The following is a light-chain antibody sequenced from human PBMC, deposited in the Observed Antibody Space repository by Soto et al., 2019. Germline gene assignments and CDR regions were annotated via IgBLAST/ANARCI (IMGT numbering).Light chain of an antibody. V-gene: IGKV1-5*01. CDR1: QSISSW. CDR3: QQYNRYSRT. Sequence: DIQMTQSPSTLSASVGDRVTITCRASQSISSWLAWYQQKPGKAPKLLIYDASSLESGVPSRFSGSGSGTEFTLTFSSLQPDDFATYYCQQYNRYSRTFGQGTKVEIK. CDR2: DAS. J-gene: IGKJ1*01.